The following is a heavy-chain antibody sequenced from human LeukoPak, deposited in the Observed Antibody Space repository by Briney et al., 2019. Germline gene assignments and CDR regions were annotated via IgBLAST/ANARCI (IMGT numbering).Heavy chain of an antibody. D-gene: IGHD3-16*01. Sequence: GESHRPSCEPRGVKYCRSRLSWFRQETGKGLEWVANIKQHASEKYYVDSVKGQFTISRDNAKHSPHLQMNSLRVEDTAVYYCARGQGGSWFDPWGQGTLVTVSS. J-gene: IGHJ5*02. CDR2: IKQHASEK. CDR1: GVKYCRSR. V-gene: IGHV3-7*01. CDR3: ARGQGGSWFDP.